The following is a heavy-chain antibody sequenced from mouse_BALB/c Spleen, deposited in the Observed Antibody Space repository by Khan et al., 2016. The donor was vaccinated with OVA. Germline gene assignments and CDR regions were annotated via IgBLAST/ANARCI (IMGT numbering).Heavy chain of an antibody. Sequence: VQLQQSGPELMKPGASVKISCKASGYSFTSYYIHWVMQSHGKSLEWIGYIDPFSGGTTYNQNFKGKATLTVDKSSSTAYLHLCNLTSEDSAVYYCTRHGYVAWFTYWGQGTLVTVSA. D-gene: IGHD2-2*01. CDR3: TRHGYVAWFTY. CDR2: IDPFSGGT. J-gene: IGHJ3*01. CDR1: GYSFTSYY. V-gene: IGHV1S135*01.